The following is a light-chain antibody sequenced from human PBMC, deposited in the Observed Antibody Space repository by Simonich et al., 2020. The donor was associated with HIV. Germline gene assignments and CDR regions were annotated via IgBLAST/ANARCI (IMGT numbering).Light chain of an antibody. V-gene: IGKV4-1*01. Sequence: DIVMTQSPDSLAVSLGERATIKCKTSQGVLYSSNNKNYLAWYQQKPGQPPKLLIYWASTREAGVPDRFRGSGSVTDFTRTISSLQAEDVAVYYCQQYYSTPRTFGQGTKVEIK. J-gene: IGKJ1*01. CDR2: WAS. CDR3: QQYYSTPRT. CDR1: QGVLYSSNNKNY.